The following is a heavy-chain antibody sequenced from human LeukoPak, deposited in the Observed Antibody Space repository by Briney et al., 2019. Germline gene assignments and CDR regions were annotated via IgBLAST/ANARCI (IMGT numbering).Heavy chain of an antibody. CDR2: IYPGDSDT. CDR1: GYSFTSYW. J-gene: IGHJ3*02. Sequence: PGESLKISCKGSGYSFTSYWIGWVRQMPGKGLEWMGIIYPGDSDTRYSPSLQGQVTISADKSISTAYLQWSSLKASDTAMYYCARSPLLSQWLVPGGGAFDIWGQGTMVTVSS. CDR3: ARSPLLSQWLVPGGGAFDI. D-gene: IGHD6-19*01. V-gene: IGHV5-51*01.